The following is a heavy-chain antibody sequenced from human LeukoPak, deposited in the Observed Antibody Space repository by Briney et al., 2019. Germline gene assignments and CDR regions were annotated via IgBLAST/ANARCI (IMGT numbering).Heavy chain of an antibody. Sequence: SETLSLTCAVYGGSFSGYYWSWIRQPPGKELEWIGYIYYSGSTNYNPSLKSRVTISVDTSKRQFSLKLTSVTAADTAVYYCARHVSAASNVFDVWGQGMMVIVSS. V-gene: IGHV4-59*08. J-gene: IGHJ3*01. D-gene: IGHD6-25*01. CDR1: GGSFSGYY. CDR3: ARHVSAASNVFDV. CDR2: IYYSGST.